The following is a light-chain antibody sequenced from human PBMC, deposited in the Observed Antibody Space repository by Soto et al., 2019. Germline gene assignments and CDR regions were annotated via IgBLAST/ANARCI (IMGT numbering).Light chain of an antibody. Sequence: EIVLTQSPGTLSLSPGERATLSCRASQSVDSTYLAWYQQKPGQAPRLLIYAASSRATGIPDRFSGSGSGKDFTLTISRLEPEDFAMYYCQQYDKSSWTFGQGTKVGI. CDR2: AAS. J-gene: IGKJ1*01. CDR1: QSVDSTY. V-gene: IGKV3-20*01. CDR3: QQYDKSSWT.